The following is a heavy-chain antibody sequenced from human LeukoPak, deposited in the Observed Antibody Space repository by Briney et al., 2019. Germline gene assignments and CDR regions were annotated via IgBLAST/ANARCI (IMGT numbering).Heavy chain of an antibody. CDR3: ARRKRSGCSSTSCLLNWFDP. CDR2: INHSGST. Sequence: PSETLSLTCAVYGGSFSGYYWSWIRHLQGKGLEWIGEINHSGSTNYNPSLKSRVTISVDTSKNQFSLKLSSVTAADTAVYYCARRKRSGCSSTSCLLNWFDPWGQGTLVTVSS. D-gene: IGHD2-2*01. V-gene: IGHV4-34*01. CDR1: GGSFSGYY. J-gene: IGHJ5*02.